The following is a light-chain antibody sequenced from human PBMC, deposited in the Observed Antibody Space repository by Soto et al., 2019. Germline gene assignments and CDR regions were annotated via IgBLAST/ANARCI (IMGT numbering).Light chain of an antibody. CDR1: QNINSYY. Sequence: EIVLTQSPGTLSLSPGERATLSCRASQNINSYYFAWYQQKPGHAPRLLIFGASTRATGIPDRFSGSGAGAYFNLTISRLEPADFGVYYCQQYGSSHTFGQGTRLEIK. CDR2: GAS. J-gene: IGKJ5*01. CDR3: QQYGSSHT. V-gene: IGKV3-20*01.